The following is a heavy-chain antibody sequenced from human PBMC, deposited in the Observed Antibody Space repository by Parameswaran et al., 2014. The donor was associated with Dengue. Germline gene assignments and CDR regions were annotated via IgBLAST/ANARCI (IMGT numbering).Heavy chain of an antibody. Sequence: WVRQAPGQGLEWMGWMNPNSGNTGYAQKFQGRVTMTRNTSISTAYMELSSLRSEDTAVYYCARGRYYGSGSYPGYWGQGTLVTVSS. J-gene: IGHJ4*02. CDR3: ARGRYYGSGSYPGY. V-gene: IGHV1-8*01. D-gene: IGHD3-10*01. CDR2: MNPNSGNT.